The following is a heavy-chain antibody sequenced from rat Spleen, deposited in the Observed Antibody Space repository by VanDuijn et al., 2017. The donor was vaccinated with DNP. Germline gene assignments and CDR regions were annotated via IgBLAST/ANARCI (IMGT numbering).Heavy chain of an antibody. D-gene: IGHD1-12*02. CDR3: ANYDGSYGGPAY. CDR2: ISYNGGTP. V-gene: IGHV5-29*01. CDR1: GFTFSDYY. J-gene: IGHJ3*01. Sequence: EVLLVESDGGLVQPGRSLKLSCAVSGFTFSDYYMAWVRQAPAKGLEWVATISYNGGTPYYRDSVKGRFTISRDNAENTVYLQMNSLRSEDTATYYCANYDGSYGGPAYWGQGTLVTVSS.